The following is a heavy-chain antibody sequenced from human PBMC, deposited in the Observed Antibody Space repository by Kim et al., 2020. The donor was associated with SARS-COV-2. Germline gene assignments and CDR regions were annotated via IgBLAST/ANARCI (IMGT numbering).Heavy chain of an antibody. V-gene: IGHV7-4-1*02. CDR2: INTNTGNP. D-gene: IGHD6-13*01. CDR3: ARDSVWQQLVLSGVDP. CDR1: GYTFTTYA. Sequence: ASVKVSCKASGYTFTTYAMNWVRQAPGQGLEWMGWINTNTGNPTYAQGFTGRFVFSLDTSVSTAYLQISSLKAEDTAVYYCARDSVWQQLVLSGVDPWGQGTLVIVSS. J-gene: IGHJ5*02.